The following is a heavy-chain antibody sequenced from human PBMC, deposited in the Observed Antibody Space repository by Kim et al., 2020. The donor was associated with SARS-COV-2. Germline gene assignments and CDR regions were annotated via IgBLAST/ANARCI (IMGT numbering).Heavy chain of an antibody. CDR2: ISGSGGST. D-gene: IGHD6-13*01. CDR1: GFTFSSYA. Sequence: GGSLRLSCAASGFTFSSYAMSWVRQAPGKGLEWVSAISGSGGSTYYADSVKGRFTISRDNSKNTLYLQMNSLRAEDTAVYYCAKDYVEGAEAAGLYYYYGMDVWGQGTTVTVSS. J-gene: IGHJ6*02. V-gene: IGHV3-23*01. CDR3: AKDYVEGAEAAGLYYYYGMDV.